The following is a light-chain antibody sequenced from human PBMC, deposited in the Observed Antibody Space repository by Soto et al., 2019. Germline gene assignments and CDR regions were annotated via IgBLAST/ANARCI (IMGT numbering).Light chain of an antibody. CDR3: QHYYKWPRT. Sequence: EILLTQSPRTLSLSPGKRATLSCMASQSVSSSYLAWYQQKPGQAPRLLIYDASNRATGLPARFSGSGSGTEFTLTINSLQAEDCAVYYCQHYYKWPRTFGQGTRLAIK. CDR2: DAS. V-gene: IGKV3-15*01. CDR1: QSVSSSY. J-gene: IGKJ5*01.